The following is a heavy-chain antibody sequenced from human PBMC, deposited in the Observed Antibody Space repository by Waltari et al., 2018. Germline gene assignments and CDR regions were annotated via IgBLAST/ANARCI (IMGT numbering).Heavy chain of an antibody. Sequence: EVQLVESGGGLVQPGGSLRLSCEASGFAFSSHSMNWVRPAPGKGLEWVSYIRGSRSTIHYADSVKGRFTISRDNANNSLYLQMNSLRDEDTAVYYCATVGVENQWELLRYDYWGQGTLVTVSS. CDR3: ATVGVENQWELLRYDY. D-gene: IGHD1-26*01. CDR2: IRGSRSTI. CDR1: GFAFSSHS. J-gene: IGHJ4*02. V-gene: IGHV3-48*02.